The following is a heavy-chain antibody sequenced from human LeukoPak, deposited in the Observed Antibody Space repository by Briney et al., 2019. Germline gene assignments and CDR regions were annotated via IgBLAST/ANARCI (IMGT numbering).Heavy chain of an antibody. D-gene: IGHD4-17*01. CDR3: AKRAVTFDY. V-gene: IGHV3-23*01. J-gene: IGHJ4*02. Sequence: GASLRLSCAASGFTFSSMSWVRQAPGKGLEWVSALTASGTDINTYYADSVKGRFTISRDSSKNTLYLQMNSLRTDDTAIYYCAKRAVTFDYWGQGTLVTVSS. CDR1: GFTFSS. CDR2: LTASGTDINT.